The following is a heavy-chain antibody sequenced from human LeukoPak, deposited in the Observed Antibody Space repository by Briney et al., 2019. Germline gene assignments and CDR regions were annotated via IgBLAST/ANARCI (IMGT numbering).Heavy chain of an antibody. J-gene: IGHJ6*02. CDR3: ARGTLVVTGHYVMDV. Sequence: ASVKVSCKASGGTFSGYAISWVRQAPGQGLEWMGWISDDNGNTNYAQKLQGRVTMTTDTSTSTAYMELRSLRSDDTAVYFCARGTLVVTGHYVMDVWGQGTTVTVSS. CDR2: ISDDNGNT. D-gene: IGHD2-21*02. V-gene: IGHV1-18*01. CDR1: GGTFSGYA.